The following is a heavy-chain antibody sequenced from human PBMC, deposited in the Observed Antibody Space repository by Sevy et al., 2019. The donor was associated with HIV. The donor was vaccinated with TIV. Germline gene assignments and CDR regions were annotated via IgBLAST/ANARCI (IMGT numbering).Heavy chain of an antibody. CDR2: IYSGGST. CDR3: ARAGRRYSSSWYDY. CDR1: GFTVSSNY. Sequence: GGYLRLSCAASGFTVSSNYMSWVRQAPGKGLEWVSVIYSGGSTYYADSVKGRFTISRDNSKNTLYLQMNSLRAEDTAVYYCARAGRRYSSSWYDYWGQGTLVTVSS. V-gene: IGHV3-53*01. D-gene: IGHD6-13*01. J-gene: IGHJ4*02.